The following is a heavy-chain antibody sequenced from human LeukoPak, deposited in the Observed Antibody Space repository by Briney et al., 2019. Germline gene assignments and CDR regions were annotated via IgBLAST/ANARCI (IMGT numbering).Heavy chain of an antibody. D-gene: IGHD3-16*02. CDR1: GYTFTSYG. CDR2: ISAYNGNT. CDR3: ARDHDYVWGSYRPPGY. J-gene: IGHJ4*02. Sequence: GASVKVSCKASGYTFTSYGISWVRQAPGQGLEWMGWISAYNGNTNYAQKLQGRVTMTTDTSTSTAYMELRSLRSDDTAVYYCARDHDYVWGSYRPPGYWGRGTLVTVSS. V-gene: IGHV1-18*01.